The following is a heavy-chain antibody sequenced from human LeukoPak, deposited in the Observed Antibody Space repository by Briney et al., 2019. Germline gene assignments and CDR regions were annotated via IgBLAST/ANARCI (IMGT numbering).Heavy chain of an antibody. CDR3: ARGGNYWPQWWFDP. J-gene: IGHJ5*02. CDR1: GGSINSY. D-gene: IGHD1-26*01. CDR2: IYYTGST. Sequence: SETLSLTCTVSGGSINSYWSWIRQPPGKGLEWIGYIYYTGSTSYNPSLKSRVTMSLDASKNQFSLELNSVTPADTAVYYCARGGNYWPQWWFDPWGRGTLVSVSS. V-gene: IGHV4-59*01.